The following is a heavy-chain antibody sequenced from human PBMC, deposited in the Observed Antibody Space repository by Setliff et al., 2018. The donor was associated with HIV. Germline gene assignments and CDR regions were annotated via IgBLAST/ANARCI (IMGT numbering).Heavy chain of an antibody. V-gene: IGHV4-34*01. CDR3: ARHDTEYSSYPIDY. Sequence: PSETLSLTCAVYGGSFSGYYWSWIRQAPGKGLEWIGEIDHSGSTNYNPSLKSRVTISVDTSKNQFSLKLSSVTAADTAVYYCARHDTEYSSYPIDYWGQGNLVTVSS. CDR2: IDHSGST. CDR1: GGSFSGYY. D-gene: IGHD6-6*01. J-gene: IGHJ4*02.